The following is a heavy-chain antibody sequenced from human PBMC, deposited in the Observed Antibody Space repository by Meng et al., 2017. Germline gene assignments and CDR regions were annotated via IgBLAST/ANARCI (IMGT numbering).Heavy chain of an antibody. Sequence: GGSLRLSCAASGFTFSSYEMNWIRQAPGKRLEWVSYISSSGSTIYYADSVKGRFTISRDNAKNSLYLQMNSLKTEDTAVYYCTTGRYYYGSGSYSDSYGMDVWGQGTTVTVAS. D-gene: IGHD3-10*01. CDR2: ISSSGSTI. CDR3: TTGRYYYGSGSYSDSYGMDV. V-gene: IGHV3-48*03. J-gene: IGHJ6*01. CDR1: GFTFSSYE.